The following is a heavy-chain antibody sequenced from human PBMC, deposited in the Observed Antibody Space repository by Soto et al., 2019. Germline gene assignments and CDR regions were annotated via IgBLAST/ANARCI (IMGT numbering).Heavy chain of an antibody. D-gene: IGHD2-2*01. CDR3: ARVGRYCSSTSCRMDV. CDR2: IYYSGST. CDR1: GGSISSGGYY. Sequence: SETLSLTCTVSGGSISSGGYYWSWIRQHPGKGLEWIGYIYYSGSTYYNPSLKSRVTISVDTSKNKFSLKLSSVTAADTAVYYCARVGRYCSSTSCRMDVWGQGTTVTVSS. V-gene: IGHV4-31*03. J-gene: IGHJ6*02.